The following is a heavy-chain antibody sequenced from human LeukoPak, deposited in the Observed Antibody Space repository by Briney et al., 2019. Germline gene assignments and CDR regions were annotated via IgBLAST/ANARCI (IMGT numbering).Heavy chain of an antibody. J-gene: IGHJ4*02. CDR3: ARGSEALVCISTSCRESRDGYTLDY. V-gene: IGHV4-34*01. D-gene: IGHD2-2*01. CDR1: GGSFSCYN. Sequence: PSETLSLTCAVYGGSFSCYNGSWVCQPPGKGLEWIGEINHSGSTNYNPSLKSRVTISVDTSKNQFSLKLSSVTAADTAVYYCARGSEALVCISTSCRESRDGYTLDYWGQGTLVTVSS. CDR2: INHSGST.